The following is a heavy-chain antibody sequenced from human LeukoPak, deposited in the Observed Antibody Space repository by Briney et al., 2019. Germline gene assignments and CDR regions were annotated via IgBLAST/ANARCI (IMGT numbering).Heavy chain of an antibody. CDR2: IIPILGIA. CDR1: GGTFSSYA. CDR3: ASVTDYYGSGTWFDP. V-gene: IGHV1-69*04. Sequence: SVKVSCKASGGTFSSYAISWVRQAPGQGLEWMGRIIPILGIANYAQKFQGRVTITADKSTSTAYMELSSLRSEDTAVYYCASVTDYYGSGTWFDPWGQGTLVTVSS. D-gene: IGHD3-10*01. J-gene: IGHJ5*02.